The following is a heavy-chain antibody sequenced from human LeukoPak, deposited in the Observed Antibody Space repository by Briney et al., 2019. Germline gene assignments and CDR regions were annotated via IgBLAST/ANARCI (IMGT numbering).Heavy chain of an antibody. CDR1: GYTLTELS. J-gene: IGHJ6*02. Sequence: AASVKVSCKVSGYTLTELSMHWVRQAPGKGLEWMGGLDPEDGETIYAQKFQGRVTMTEDTSTDTAYIELSSLRSEDTAVYYCATRVPVRGAIYYYYYYGMDVWGQGTTVTVSS. D-gene: IGHD3-10*01. V-gene: IGHV1-24*01. CDR3: ATRVPVRGAIYYYYYYGMDV. CDR2: LDPEDGET.